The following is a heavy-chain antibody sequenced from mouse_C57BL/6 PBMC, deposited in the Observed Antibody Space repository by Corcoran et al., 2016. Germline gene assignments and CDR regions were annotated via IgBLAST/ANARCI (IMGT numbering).Heavy chain of an antibody. J-gene: IGHJ1*03. CDR2: INPNNGGT. CDR3: ARGGYYGSSYDWYFDV. CDR1: GYTFTDYN. Sequence: EVQLQQSGPELVKPGASVTIPCNASGYTFTDYNLDWVKQSHGKSLEWIGDINPNNGGTIYNQKFKGKATLTVDKSSSTAYMELRSLTSEDTAVYYCARGGYYGSSYDWYFDVWGTGTTVTVS. V-gene: IGHV1-18*01. D-gene: IGHD1-1*01.